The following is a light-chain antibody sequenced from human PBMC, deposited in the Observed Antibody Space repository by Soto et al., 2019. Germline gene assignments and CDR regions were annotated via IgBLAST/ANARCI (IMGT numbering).Light chain of an antibody. Sequence: SYELTQPPSVSVSPGQTASITCSGDKLGDKYACWYQHKPGQSPALVIYEDTKRPSGIPERFSGSNSGNTATLTISGTQAMDEADYYRQAWESSHVVFGGGTKLTVL. CDR1: KLGDKY. V-gene: IGLV3-1*01. CDR2: EDT. CDR3: QAWESSHVV. J-gene: IGLJ2*01.